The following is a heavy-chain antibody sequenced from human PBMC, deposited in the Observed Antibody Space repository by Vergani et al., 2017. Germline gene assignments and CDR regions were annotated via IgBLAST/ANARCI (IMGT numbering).Heavy chain of an antibody. CDR2: IYYSGST. J-gene: IGHJ6*03. D-gene: IGHD4-17*01. CDR1: GGSISSNY. V-gene: IGHV4-59*01. Sequence: QVQLQESGPGLVKPSETLSLTCTVSGGSISSNYWSWIRQPPGKGLEWIGYIYYSGSTNYNPSLKSRVTISVDTSTNQFSLRLSSVTAEDTAVYYCARGITVTPFPMRYPHYDYMDVWGKGTTVTVSS. CDR3: ARGITVTPFPMRYPHYDYMDV.